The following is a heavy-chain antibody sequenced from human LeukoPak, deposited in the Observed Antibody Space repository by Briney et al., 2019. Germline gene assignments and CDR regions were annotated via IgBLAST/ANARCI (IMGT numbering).Heavy chain of an antibody. V-gene: IGHV3-74*01. J-gene: IGHJ4*02. CDR1: GFTFSSYW. CDR3: ARTVPGYFFDY. Sequence: GGSLRLSCAASGFTFSSYWIHWVRQAPGKGLVWVSRINTDGSNTGYADSVKGRFTISRDNAKNTLYLQMNSLRAEDTAVYYCARTVPGYFFDYWGQGTLVTVSS. D-gene: IGHD3-10*01. CDR2: INTDGSNT.